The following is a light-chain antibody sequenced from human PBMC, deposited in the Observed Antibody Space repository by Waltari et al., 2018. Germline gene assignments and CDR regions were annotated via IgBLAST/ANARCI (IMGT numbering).Light chain of an antibody. CDR2: NNN. Sequence: QSVLTQPPSASGTLGRTVTISCSGYTSNIGYTTVNWYQQLPRTAPKLLMYNNNQRPAGVPDRFSGSKSGTSASLAISGLQSDDEADYYCAAWDDTLNLYVFGTGTKLTVL. CDR3: AAWDDTLNLYV. V-gene: IGLV1-44*01. CDR1: TSNIGYTT. J-gene: IGLJ1*01.